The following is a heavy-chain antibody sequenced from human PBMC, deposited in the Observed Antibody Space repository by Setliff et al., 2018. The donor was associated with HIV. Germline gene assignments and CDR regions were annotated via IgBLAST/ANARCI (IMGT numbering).Heavy chain of an antibody. Sequence: SETLSLTCTVSGDSISTLNFWSWIRQPPGKGLEWIGNIYHSGSTSYNPALKSRVTISVDTSKNQFSLKLTSVTAADTAVYYCARWPGRAPDYWGQGAQVTVSS. J-gene: IGHJ4*02. CDR1: GDSISTLNF. D-gene: IGHD3-10*01. CDR3: ARWPGRAPDY. V-gene: IGHV4-38-2*02. CDR2: IYHSGST.